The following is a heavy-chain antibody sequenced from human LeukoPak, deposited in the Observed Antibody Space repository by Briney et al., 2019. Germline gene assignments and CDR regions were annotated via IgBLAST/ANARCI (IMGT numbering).Heavy chain of an antibody. J-gene: IGHJ6*03. CDR1: GFTFSSYG. V-gene: IGHV3-33*01. CDR3: ARMNLRRDYDFWSGSRYYYMDV. CDR2: IWYDGSNK. D-gene: IGHD3-3*01. Sequence: PGGSLRLSCAAFGFTFSSYGMHWVRQAPGKGLEWVAVIWYDGSNKYYADSVKGRFTISRDNSKNTLYLQMNSLRAEDTAVYYCARMNLRRDYDFWSGSRYYYMDVWGKGTTVTVSS.